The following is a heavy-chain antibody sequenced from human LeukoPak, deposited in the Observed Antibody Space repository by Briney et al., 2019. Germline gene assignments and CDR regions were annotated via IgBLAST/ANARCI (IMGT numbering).Heavy chain of an antibody. CDR2: ISWNSGRI. J-gene: IGHJ3*02. CDR1: GFTFDDYA. D-gene: IGHD3-16*01. CDR3: AKDFYRLGEFDAFDN. V-gene: IGHV3-9*01. Sequence: GGSLTLSCAASGFTFDDYAMHWVRQAPGKGLEWVSGISWNSGRIGYADSVKGRFTIFRDNAKNSLYLQMNSLRVEDTALYYCAKDFYRLGEFDAFDNWGQGTMVTVSS.